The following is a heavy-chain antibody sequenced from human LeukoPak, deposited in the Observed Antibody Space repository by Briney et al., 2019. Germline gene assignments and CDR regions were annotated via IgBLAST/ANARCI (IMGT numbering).Heavy chain of an antibody. CDR3: ARDRPSYYYGSGSYFSSYAFDI. Sequence: ASVKVSCKASGGTFSSYAISWVRQAPGQGLEWMGGIIPIFGTANYAQKFQGRVTITADESTSTAYMELSSLRSEDTAVYYCARDRPSYYYGSGSYFSSYAFDIWGQGTMVTVSS. D-gene: IGHD3-10*01. J-gene: IGHJ3*02. CDR2: IIPIFGTA. CDR1: GGTFSSYA. V-gene: IGHV1-69*13.